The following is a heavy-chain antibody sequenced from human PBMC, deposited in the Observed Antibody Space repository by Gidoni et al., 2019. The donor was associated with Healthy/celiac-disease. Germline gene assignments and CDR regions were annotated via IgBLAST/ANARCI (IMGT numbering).Heavy chain of an antibody. J-gene: IGHJ4*02. CDR1: GFPFSSYG. V-gene: IGHV3-33*01. CDR2: IWYDGSNK. CDR3: ARGSGGFTDY. Sequence: QVQLVESGGGVVQPGRSLRRSCAASGFPFSSYGMHWVRQAPGKGLEWVAVIWYDGSNKYYADSVKGRFTISRDNSKNTLYLQMNSLRAEDTAVYYCARGSGGFTDYWGQGTLVTVSS. D-gene: IGHD3-16*01.